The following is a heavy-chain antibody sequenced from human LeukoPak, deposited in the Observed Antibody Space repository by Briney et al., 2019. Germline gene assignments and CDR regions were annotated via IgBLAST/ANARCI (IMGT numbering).Heavy chain of an antibody. J-gene: IGHJ4*02. V-gene: IGHV3-15*01. D-gene: IGHD3-16*01. Sequence: GGSLRLSCGASGFIFSDALMSWVRQAPGKGLEWLGRIKRQSDGGTSDYAAPVKGRITVSRDDSRNTLFLQMNSLKNEDTAVYYCATGGHYFGLWGQGTLVTVSS. CDR1: GFIFSDAL. CDR3: ATGGHYFGL. CDR2: IKRQSDGGTS.